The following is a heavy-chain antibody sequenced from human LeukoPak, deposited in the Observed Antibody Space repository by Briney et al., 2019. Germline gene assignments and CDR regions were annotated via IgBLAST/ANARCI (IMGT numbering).Heavy chain of an antibody. CDR1: GGCISSYY. CDR2: IYYSGST. Sequence: SETLSLTCTVSGGCISSYYWSWIRQPPGKGLEWIGYIYYSGSTNYNPSLKSRVTISVDTSKNQFSLKLTSVTAADTAVYYCARTTEGGYTYGYFYYYYMDVWGKGTTVTVSS. D-gene: IGHD5-18*01. V-gene: IGHV4-59*01. J-gene: IGHJ6*03. CDR3: ARTTEGGYTYGYFYYYYMDV.